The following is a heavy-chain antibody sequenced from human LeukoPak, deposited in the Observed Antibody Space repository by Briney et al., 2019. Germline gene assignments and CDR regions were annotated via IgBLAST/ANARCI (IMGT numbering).Heavy chain of an antibody. J-gene: IGHJ6*03. D-gene: IGHD4/OR15-4a*01. CDR2: INHSGST. V-gene: IGHV4-34*01. CDR1: GGSFSGYY. Sequence: TSETLSLTCAVYGGSFSGYYWSWIRQPPGKGLEWIGEINHSGSTNYNPSLKSRVTISVDTSKNQFSLKLSSVTAADTAVYYCATANLGYMDVWGKGTTVTVSS. CDR3: ATANLGYMDV.